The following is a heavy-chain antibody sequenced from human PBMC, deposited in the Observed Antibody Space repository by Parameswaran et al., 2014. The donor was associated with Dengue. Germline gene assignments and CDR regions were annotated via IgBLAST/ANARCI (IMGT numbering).Heavy chain of an antibody. D-gene: IGHD3-10*01. CDR3: AREWFGEYYFDY. Sequence: WIRQPPGKGLEWVAVIWYDGSNKYYADSVKGRFTISRDNSKNTLYLQMNSLRAEDTAVYYCAREWFGEYYFDYWGQGTLVTVSS. V-gene: IGHV3-33*01. J-gene: IGHJ4*02. CDR2: IWYDGSNK.